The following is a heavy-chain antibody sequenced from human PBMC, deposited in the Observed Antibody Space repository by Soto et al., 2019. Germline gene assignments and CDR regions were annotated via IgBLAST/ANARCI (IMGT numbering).Heavy chain of an antibody. CDR3: ARDGYCGTTKCYSGVPDY. CDR2: ISHDATSE. V-gene: IGHV3-30*03. Sequence: GGSLRLSCAASGFTFKNHGMHWVRQAPGKALEWVAVISHDATSERYADSVRGRFTLSRDNSKNTLYLQMSSLRPEDTGVFYCARDGYCGTTKCYSGVPDYWGQGILVTVSS. J-gene: IGHJ4*02. D-gene: IGHD2-15*01. CDR1: GFTFKNHG.